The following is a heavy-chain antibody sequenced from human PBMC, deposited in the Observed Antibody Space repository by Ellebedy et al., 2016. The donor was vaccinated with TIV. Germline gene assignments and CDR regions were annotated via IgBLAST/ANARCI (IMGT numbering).Heavy chain of an antibody. V-gene: IGHV3-53*01. J-gene: IGHJ4*02. CDR3: ARDLRIAAAGTLAGDY. CDR2: IYSGGSP. Sequence: PGGSLRLSCAASGFTVSSNYMSWVRQAPGKGLEWVSVIYSGGSPYYADSVKGRFTISRDNSKNTLYLQMNSLRAEETAVYYCARDLRIAAAGTLAGDYWGQGTLVTVSS. D-gene: IGHD6-13*01. CDR1: GFTVSSNY.